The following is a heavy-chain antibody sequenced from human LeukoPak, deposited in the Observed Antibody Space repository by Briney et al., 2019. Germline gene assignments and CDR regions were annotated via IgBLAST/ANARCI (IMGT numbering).Heavy chain of an antibody. CDR3: ARSSVVVPAAIDY. D-gene: IGHD2-2*02. V-gene: IGHV1-69*05. CDR2: IIPIFGTA. J-gene: IGHJ4*02. Sequence: SVKVSCKASGGTFSSYAISWVRLAPGQGLEWMGGIIPIFGTANYAQKFQGRVTITTDESTSTAYMELSSLRSEDTAVYYCARSSVVVPAAIDYWGQGTLVTVSS. CDR1: GGTFSSYA.